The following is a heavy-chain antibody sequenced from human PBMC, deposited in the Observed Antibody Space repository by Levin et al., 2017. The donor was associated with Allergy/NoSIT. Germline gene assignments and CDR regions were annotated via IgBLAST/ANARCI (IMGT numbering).Heavy chain of an antibody. J-gene: IGHJ6*02. D-gene: IGHD6-19*01. CDR3: AREGQWLPVLPYYYYSGMDV. Sequence: MAGGSLRLSCAASGFTFSDYYMSWIRQAPGKGLEWVSYISNSDNIIYYADSVKGRFTISRDNAKNSLYLQMNSLRAEDTAVYYCAREGQWLPVLPYYYYSGMDVWGQGTTVTVSS. V-gene: IGHV3-11*01. CDR1: GFTFSDYY. CDR2: ISNSDNII.